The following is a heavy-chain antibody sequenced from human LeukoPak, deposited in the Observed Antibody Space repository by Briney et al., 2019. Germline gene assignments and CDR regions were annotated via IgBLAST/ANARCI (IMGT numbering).Heavy chain of an antibody. J-gene: IGHJ3*02. CDR2: INIDGSTT. V-gene: IGHV3-74*01. Sequence: PGGSLRLSCAASGFMFSSYWMHWVRQLPGKGLVWVSRINIDGSTTTYAYCVKGRFTISRDKANNTRYLQLNSRRAEHSIVYYCVRWRTTVTTNIPASASSGEGTVVTPSS. CDR1: GFMFSSYW. CDR3: VRWRTTVTTNIPASAS. D-gene: IGHD4-17*01.